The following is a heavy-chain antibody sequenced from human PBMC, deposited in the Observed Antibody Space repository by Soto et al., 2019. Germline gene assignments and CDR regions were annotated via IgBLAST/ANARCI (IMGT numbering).Heavy chain of an antibody. CDR3: ARAPGYCSGGSCSDY. D-gene: IGHD2-15*01. CDR2: INPSGGST. V-gene: IGHV1-46*01. CDR1: GYTFTGYY. Sequence: ASVKVSCKASGYTFTGYYMHWVRQAPGQGLEWMGWINPSGGSTSYAQKFQGRVTMTRDTSTSTVYMELSSLRSEDTAVYYCARAPGYCSGGSCSDYWGQGTLVTVSS. J-gene: IGHJ4*02.